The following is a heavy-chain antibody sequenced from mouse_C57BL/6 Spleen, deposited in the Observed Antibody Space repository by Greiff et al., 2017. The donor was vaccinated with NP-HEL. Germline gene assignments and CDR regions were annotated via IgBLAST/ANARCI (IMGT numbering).Heavy chain of an antibody. CDR3: ARGELGSAAWFAY. V-gene: IGHV1-26*01. CDR1: GYTFTDYY. Sequence: VQLQQSGPELVKPGASVKISCKASGYTFTDYYMNWVKQSHGKSLEWIGDINPNNGGTSYNQKFKGKATLTVDKSSSTAYMELRSLTSEDSAVYYCARGELGSAAWFAYWGQGTLVTVSA. J-gene: IGHJ3*01. D-gene: IGHD4-1*01. CDR2: INPNNGGT.